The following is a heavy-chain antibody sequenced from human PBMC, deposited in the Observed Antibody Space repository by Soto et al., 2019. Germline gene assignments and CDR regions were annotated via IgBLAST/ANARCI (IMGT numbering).Heavy chain of an antibody. J-gene: IGHJ4*02. V-gene: IGHV1-69*13. CDR3: ARGVHLDSGGYYYFY. CDR2: IIPLFGTA. D-gene: IGHD3-22*01. Sequence: EASVKVSCKASGGTFSRYAISWVRQAPGQGLEWMGGIIPLFGTANYAQRFQGRVRITADESTTTAYMELRGLRSEDTAVYYCARGVHLDSGGYYYFYWGQGALVTVSS. CDR1: GGTFSRYA.